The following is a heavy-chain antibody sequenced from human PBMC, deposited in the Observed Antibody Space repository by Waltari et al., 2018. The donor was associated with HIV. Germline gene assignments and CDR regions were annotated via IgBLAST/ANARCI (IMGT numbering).Heavy chain of an antibody. CDR2: IKQDGSEK. CDR3: ATEMGATNF. CDR1: GLTFSSYW. Sequence: EVQLVESGGGLVQPGGSLRISCAVSGLTFSSYWMSWVRHTPGKGLGWVANIKQDGSEKYYVDSVKGRFIISRDNAKNSLYLQVNSLRAEDTAIYDCATEMGATNFWGQGALVTVSS. J-gene: IGHJ4*02. D-gene: IGHD1-26*01. V-gene: IGHV3-7*01.